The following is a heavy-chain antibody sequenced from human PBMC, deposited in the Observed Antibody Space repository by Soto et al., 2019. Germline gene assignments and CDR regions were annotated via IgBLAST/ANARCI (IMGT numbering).Heavy chain of an antibody. J-gene: IGHJ4*02. CDR2: IWYRGRDI. Sequence: QVHLVESGGGVVQRGRSLRLSCAASGFTFSDYVMHWVRKAPGKGLEWVAVIWYRGRDIFYADSVKGRFTISRDNSKNTLYLQLNSLRAEDTAVYYCARDQGGQSGNFIFDNWGQGTLVTVSS. CDR1: GFTFSDYV. D-gene: IGHD1-26*01. V-gene: IGHV3-33*01. CDR3: ARDQGGQSGNFIFDN.